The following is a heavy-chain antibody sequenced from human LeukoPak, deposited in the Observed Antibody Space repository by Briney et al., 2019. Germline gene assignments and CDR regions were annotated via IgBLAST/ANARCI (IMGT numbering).Heavy chain of an antibody. Sequence: PSETLSLTCAVYGGSFSGYYWRWIRQPPGKGREWIGEINHSGSTNYNPSLKGRVTISVDTFKNQCSLKLSSVTAADTAVYYCARGGVRYFDWLLSGYYFDCWGQGTLVTVSS. J-gene: IGHJ4*02. V-gene: IGHV4-34*01. D-gene: IGHD3-9*01. CDR1: GGSFSGYY. CDR3: ARGGVRYFDWLLSGYYFDC. CDR2: INHSGST.